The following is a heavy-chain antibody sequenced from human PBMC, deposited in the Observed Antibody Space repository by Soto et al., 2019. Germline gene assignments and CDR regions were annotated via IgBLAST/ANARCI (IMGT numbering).Heavy chain of an antibody. CDR1: GFTFSDYY. CDR3: ARCKQKVIHCAMDV. Sequence: QVHLVESGGGLVKPGGSLRLSCAASGFTFSDYYMSWIRQAPGKGLEWVAFINYDGSSKFYGDSVKGRFTVSRDNSKNTLFLQLNSLRGEDTATYYCARCKQKVIHCAMDVWGQGATVTVTS. D-gene: IGHD2-21*01. V-gene: IGHV3-33*08. J-gene: IGHJ6*02. CDR2: INYDGSSK.